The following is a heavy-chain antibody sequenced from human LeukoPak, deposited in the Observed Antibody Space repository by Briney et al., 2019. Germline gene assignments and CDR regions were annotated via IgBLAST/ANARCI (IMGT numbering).Heavy chain of an antibody. D-gene: IGHD6-6*01. CDR3: ARAYSSSSFFDY. J-gene: IGHJ4*02. Sequence: GGSLRLSCAASGFTFDDYGMSWVRQAPGKGLEWVSGINWNGGSTGYADSVKGRFTISRDNAKNSLYLQMNSLRAEDAALYYCARAYSSSSFFDYWGQGTLVTVSS. CDR1: GFTFDDYG. V-gene: IGHV3-20*04. CDR2: INWNGGST.